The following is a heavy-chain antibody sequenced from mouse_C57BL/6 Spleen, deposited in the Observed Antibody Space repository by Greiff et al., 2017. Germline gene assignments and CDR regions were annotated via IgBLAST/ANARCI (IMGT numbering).Heavy chain of an antibody. D-gene: IGHD1-1*01. CDR1: GFTFSSYA. CDR3: ARYGITTVMDY. J-gene: IGHJ4*01. V-gene: IGHV5-4*01. CDR2: ISDGGSYT. Sequence: EVQLVESGGGLVKPGGSLKLSCAASGFTFSSYAMSWVRQTPEQRLEWVATISDGGSYTHYPDNVKGRFTISRDTAKNNLYLQMSQLKSEDTAMYYCARYGITTVMDYWGQGASVTVSS.